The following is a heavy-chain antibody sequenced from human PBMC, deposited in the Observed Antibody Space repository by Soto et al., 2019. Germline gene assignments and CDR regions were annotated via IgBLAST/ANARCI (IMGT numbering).Heavy chain of an antibody. D-gene: IGHD2-15*01. Sequence: ASVKVSCKTSGYTFTNYDVDWVRQAPGQGLEWMGWISGYNGNTKYAQKFQGRVTMTTDKSTSTVYMELRSLRSDDTAVYYCAREGDIVGLDAFDVWGQGTMVTVSS. V-gene: IGHV1-18*04. CDR1: GYTFTNYD. J-gene: IGHJ3*01. CDR3: AREGDIVGLDAFDV. CDR2: ISGYNGNT.